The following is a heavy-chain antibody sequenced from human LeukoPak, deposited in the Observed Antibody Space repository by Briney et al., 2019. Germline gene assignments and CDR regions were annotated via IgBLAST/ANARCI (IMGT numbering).Heavy chain of an antibody. D-gene: IGHD3-16*02. Sequence: GGSLRLSCAASGFTFDDFGMTWVRHAPGKGLEWVSGINWNGGGTGYADSVKGRFTISRDNAKKILYLQMNSLRVEDTAVSYCARWELSGRVMERLSWIDHWGQGALVTVSS. J-gene: IGHJ4*02. CDR1: GFTFDDFG. CDR2: INWNGGGT. V-gene: IGHV3-20*04. CDR3: ARWELSGRVMERLSWIDH.